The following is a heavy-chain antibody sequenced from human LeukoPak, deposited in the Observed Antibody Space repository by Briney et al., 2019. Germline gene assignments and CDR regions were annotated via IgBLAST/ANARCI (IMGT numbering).Heavy chain of an antibody. D-gene: IGHD2-2*01. CDR3: ARGIVVVPAARDFDY. CDR2: INPNSGGT. CDR1: GYTFTGYY. J-gene: IGHJ4*02. Sequence: ASVKVSCKASGYTFTGYYMHWVRQAPGQGLEWMGWINPNSGGTNYAQKFQGRVTMTRATSISTAYMELSRLRSDDTAVYYCARGIVVVPAARDFDYWGQGTLVTVSS. V-gene: IGHV1-2*02.